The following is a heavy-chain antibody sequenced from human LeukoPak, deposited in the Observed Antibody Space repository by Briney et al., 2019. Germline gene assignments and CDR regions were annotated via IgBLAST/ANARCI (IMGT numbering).Heavy chain of an antibody. D-gene: IGHD3-3*01. Sequence: ASVKVSCKTSGYTFSSYGITWVRPAPGQGLEWTGWISAYGHTKLARNLQARVTVTIDTSTTTAYMELRSLSSDDTAVYFCARETASGYLGFDFWGQGTLITVSS. J-gene: IGHJ4*02. CDR1: GYTFSSYG. V-gene: IGHV1-18*01. CDR3: ARETASGYLGFDF. CDR2: ISAYGHT.